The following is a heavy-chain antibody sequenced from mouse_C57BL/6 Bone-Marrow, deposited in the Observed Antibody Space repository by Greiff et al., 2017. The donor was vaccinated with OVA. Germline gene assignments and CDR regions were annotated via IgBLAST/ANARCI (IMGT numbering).Heavy chain of an antibody. J-gene: IGHJ2*01. V-gene: IGHV1-64*01. CDR1: GYTFTSYW. CDR3: ARPHYGSSMYYFDY. Sequence: QVQLQQLGAELVKPGASVKLSCKASGYTFTSYWMHWVKQRPGQGLEWIGMIHPNSGSTNYNEKFKSKATLTVDKSSSTAYMQLSSLTSEDTAVYYCARPHYGSSMYYFDYWGQGTTLTVSS. D-gene: IGHD1-1*01. CDR2: IHPNSGST.